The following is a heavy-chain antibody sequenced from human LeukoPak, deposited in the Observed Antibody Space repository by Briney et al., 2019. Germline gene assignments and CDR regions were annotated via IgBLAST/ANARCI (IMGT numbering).Heavy chain of an antibody. CDR1: EYTFTSQD. CDR3: ARCPAYSNYGAYYYYYTDV. J-gene: IGHJ6*03. CDR2: MNPNSGNT. D-gene: IGHD4-11*01. V-gene: IGHV1-8*01. Sequence: ASVKVSCKASEYTFTSQDINWVRQATGQGLEWMGWMNPNSGNTGYAQKFQGRVTITRNTSISTAYMELSSLRSEDTAVYYCARCPAYSNYGAYYYYYTDVWGKGTTVTVS.